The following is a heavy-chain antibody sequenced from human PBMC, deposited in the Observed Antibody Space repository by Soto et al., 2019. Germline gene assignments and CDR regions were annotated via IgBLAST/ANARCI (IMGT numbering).Heavy chain of an antibody. CDR3: AREGYSSSWYIWFDP. Sequence: SVKVSCKASGGTFSSYAISWVRQAPGQGLEWMGGIIPIFGTANYAQKFQGRVTITADKSTSTAYMELSSLRSEDTAVYYCAREGYSSSWYIWFDPWGQGTLVTVSS. J-gene: IGHJ5*02. V-gene: IGHV1-69*06. D-gene: IGHD6-13*01. CDR2: IIPIFGTA. CDR1: GGTFSSYA.